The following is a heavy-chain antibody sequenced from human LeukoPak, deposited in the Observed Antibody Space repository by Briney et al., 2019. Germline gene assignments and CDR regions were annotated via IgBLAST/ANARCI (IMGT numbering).Heavy chain of an antibody. J-gene: IGHJ4*02. CDR2: IIPIFGTA. CDR3: ARDPVVVVAATGLDY. V-gene: IGHV1-69*05. Sequence: SVKVSCKASGGTFSSYAISWVRQAPGQGLEWMGRIIPIFGTANYAQKFQGRVTITTDESTSTAYMELRSLRSEDTAVYYCARDPVVVVAATGLDYWGQGTLVTVSS. CDR1: GGTFSSYA. D-gene: IGHD2-15*01.